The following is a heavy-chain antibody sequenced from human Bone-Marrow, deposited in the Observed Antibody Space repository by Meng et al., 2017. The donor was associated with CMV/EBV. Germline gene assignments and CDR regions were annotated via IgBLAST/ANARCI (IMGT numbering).Heavy chain of an antibody. CDR3: AKDILGGQLVSGVFDY. Sequence: GGSLRLSCAASGFTFSSYAMSWVRQAPGKGLEWVSAISGSGGSTYYADSVKGRFTISRDNSKNTLYLQMNSLRAEDTAVYYCAKDILGGQLVSGVFDYWGRGTLVTVSS. CDR2: ISGSGGST. D-gene: IGHD6-6*01. CDR1: GFTFSSYA. J-gene: IGHJ4*02. V-gene: IGHV3-23*01.